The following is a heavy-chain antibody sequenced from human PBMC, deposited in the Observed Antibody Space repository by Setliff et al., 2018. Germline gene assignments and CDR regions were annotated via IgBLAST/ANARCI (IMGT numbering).Heavy chain of an antibody. CDR3: ARTCSGSGRYAGLES. Sequence: GGSLRLSCAASGFTFSTYRMHWVRQAPGKGLEWVAVRWDDGVKKYHADSVKGRFTISRDNSKNTLYLQMNSLRPEDTAVYYCARTCSGSGRYAGLESWGQGTPVTVSS. CDR1: GFTFSTYR. CDR2: RWDDGVKK. J-gene: IGHJ4*02. V-gene: IGHV3-33*08. D-gene: IGHD2-15*01.